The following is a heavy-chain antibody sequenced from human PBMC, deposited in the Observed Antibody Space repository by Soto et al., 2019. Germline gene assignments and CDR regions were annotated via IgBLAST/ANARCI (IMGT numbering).Heavy chain of an antibody. CDR2: IYYSGST. CDR3: ARMSIPARTYYYYGMDV. V-gene: IGHV4-39*01. J-gene: IGHJ6*02. Sequence: QLLESGPGLVKPSETLSLTCTVSGGSLSSSSYYWGWIRQSPGKGLEWIGSIYYSGSTYYNPSLKSRVTMSVDTSRNQFSLKLSSVTAADTAVYYCARMSIPARTYYYYGMDVWGQGTTVTVSS. D-gene: IGHD6-6*01. CDR1: GGSLSSSSYY.